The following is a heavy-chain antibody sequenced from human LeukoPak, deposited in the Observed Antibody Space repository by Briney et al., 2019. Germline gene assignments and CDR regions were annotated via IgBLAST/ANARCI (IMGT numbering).Heavy chain of an antibody. CDR3: ARDLLGVSYGMDV. D-gene: IGHD2-15*01. J-gene: IGHJ6*02. V-gene: IGHV3-30*04. CDR2: ISYDGSNK. CDR1: GFTFSSYA. Sequence: PGRSLRLSCAASGFTFSSYAMHWVRQAPGKGLEWVAVISYDGSNKYYADSVKGRFTISRDNSKNTLYLQMNSLRAEDTAVYYCARDLLGVSYGMDVWGQGTTVTVSS.